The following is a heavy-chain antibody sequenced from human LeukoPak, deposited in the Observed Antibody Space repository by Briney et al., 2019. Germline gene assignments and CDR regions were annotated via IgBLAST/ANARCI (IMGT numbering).Heavy chain of an antibody. CDR3: ARGSSYCGGDCFDY. V-gene: IGHV3-48*01. CDR2: ISSSSTTR. CDR1: GFTFSSSS. J-gene: IGHJ4*02. Sequence: GGSLRLSCAASGFTFSSSSMNWVRQAPGKGLEWVSYISSSSTTRYNADSVKGRFTISRDNAKNSLYLQMNGLRAEDTAVYYCARGSSYCGGDCFDYWGQGTLVTVSS. D-gene: IGHD2-21*01.